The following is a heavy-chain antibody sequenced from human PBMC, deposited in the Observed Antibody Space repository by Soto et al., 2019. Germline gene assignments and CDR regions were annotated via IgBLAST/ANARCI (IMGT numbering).Heavy chain of an antibody. V-gene: IGHV3-23*01. CDR3: AKDSTVTFHKPNWFDP. CDR2: ISGSGGST. J-gene: IGHJ5*02. D-gene: IGHD4-17*01. CDR1: GFTFSSYA. Sequence: EVQLLESGGGLVQPGGSLRLSCAASGFTFSSYAMSWVRQAPGKGLEWVSAISGSGGSTYYADSVKGRFTISRDNSKNKLYLEMNSLRAEDTAVYYCAKDSTVTFHKPNWFDPWGQGTLVTVSS.